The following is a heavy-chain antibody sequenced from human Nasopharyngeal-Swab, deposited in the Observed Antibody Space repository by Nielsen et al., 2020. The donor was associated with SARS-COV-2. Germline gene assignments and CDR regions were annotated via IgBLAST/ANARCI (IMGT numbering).Heavy chain of an antibody. Sequence: GESLKISCAASGFTFSSYEMNWVRRAPGKGLEWVSYISSSGSTIYYADSVKGRFTISGDNAKNSLYLQMNSLRAEDTAVYYCARDKPGITIFGVVIGPFDYWGQGTLVTVSS. D-gene: IGHD3-3*01. V-gene: IGHV3-48*03. CDR3: ARDKPGITIFGVVIGPFDY. CDR1: GFTFSSYE. CDR2: ISSSGSTI. J-gene: IGHJ4*02.